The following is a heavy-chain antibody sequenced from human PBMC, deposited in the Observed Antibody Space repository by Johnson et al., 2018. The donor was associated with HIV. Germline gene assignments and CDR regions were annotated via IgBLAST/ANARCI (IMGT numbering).Heavy chain of an antibody. Sequence: QVQLVESGGGVVQPGRSLRLSCAASGFTFSSYAMHWVRQAPGKGLEWVAVISYDGSNKYYADSVKGRFTISRDNSKNKLYLQMNSLRAEDTAVYYCARNHISLWFREGAFDIWGQGTMVTVSS. CDR3: ARNHISLWFREGAFDI. CDR2: ISYDGSNK. CDR1: GFTFSSYA. J-gene: IGHJ3*02. D-gene: IGHD3-10*01. V-gene: IGHV3-30*04.